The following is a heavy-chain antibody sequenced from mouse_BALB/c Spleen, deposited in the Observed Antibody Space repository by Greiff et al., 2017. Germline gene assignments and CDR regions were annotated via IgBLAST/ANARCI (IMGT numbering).Heavy chain of an antibody. D-gene: IGHD2-4*01. CDR2: ISSGGGST. CDR3: ARFFYDYGVSAFAY. Sequence: DVQLVESGGGLVKPGGSLKLSCAASGFAFSSYDMSWVRQTPEKRLEWVAYISSGGGSTYYPDTVKGRFTISRDNAKNTLYLQMSSLKSEDTAMYYCARFFYDYGVSAFAYWGQGTLVTVSA. V-gene: IGHV5-12-1*01. CDR1: GFAFSSYD. J-gene: IGHJ3*01.